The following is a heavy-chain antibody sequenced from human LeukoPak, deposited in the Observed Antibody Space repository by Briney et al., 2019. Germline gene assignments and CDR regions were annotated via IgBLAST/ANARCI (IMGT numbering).Heavy chain of an antibody. Sequence: PGGSLRLSCLASGFTFSDCDMSWVRLSPGKGPEWVSAITSSGGTSFYADSVKGRFTISRDNSKSTMYLQMNSLRAEDTAVYYCARDYLLDYWGQGTLVTVSS. V-gene: IGHV3-23*01. CDR2: ITSSGGTS. CDR3: ARDYLLDY. J-gene: IGHJ4*02. CDR1: GFTFSDCD.